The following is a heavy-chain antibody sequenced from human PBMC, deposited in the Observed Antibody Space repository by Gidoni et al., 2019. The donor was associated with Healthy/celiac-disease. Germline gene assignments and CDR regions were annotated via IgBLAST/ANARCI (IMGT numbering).Heavy chain of an antibody. J-gene: IGHJ2*01. Sequence: EVQLVESGGGLVQPGRPLRLSCAASVFTFDAYAMHWVRQAPGKGLEWVSGISWNSGSIGYADSVKGRFNISRDNAKNALYLQMNSLRAEDTALYYCAKDYIAVAGTDWYFDLWGRGTLVTVSS. CDR3: AKDYIAVAGTDWYFDL. V-gene: IGHV3-9*01. D-gene: IGHD6-19*01. CDR2: ISWNSGSI. CDR1: VFTFDAYA.